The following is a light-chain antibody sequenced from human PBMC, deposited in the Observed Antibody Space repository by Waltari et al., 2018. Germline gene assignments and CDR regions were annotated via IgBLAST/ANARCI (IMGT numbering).Light chain of an antibody. CDR1: SSDVGGYNY. CDR2: AVR. J-gene: IGLJ1*01. Sequence: QSALTQPASVSGSPGQSITISCTGTSSDVGGYNYVSWYQQHPGKAPKVLIHAVRKRPSGVSDRCSGSKSGNTASLTISGLQAEDEADYYCSSHTSSGTAVFGTGTKVTVL. CDR3: SSHTSSGTAV. V-gene: IGLV2-14*01.